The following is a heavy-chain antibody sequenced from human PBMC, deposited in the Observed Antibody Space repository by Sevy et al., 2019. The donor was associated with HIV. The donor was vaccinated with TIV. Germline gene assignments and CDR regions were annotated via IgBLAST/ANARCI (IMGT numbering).Heavy chain of an antibody. V-gene: IGHV3-49*03. CDR1: GFTFDDYA. CDR3: TRGLATADTPEYYFDY. D-gene: IGHD5-12*01. J-gene: IGHJ4*02. CDR2: ITRNSYEAYGGTT. Sequence: GGSLRLSCTASGFTFDDYAMSWFRQAPGKGLEWVAFITRNSYEAYGGTTEYAASVKGRFIISRDDSKSIAYLQMNSLKTEDTLVYYCTRGLATADTPEYYFDYWGQGTLVTVSS.